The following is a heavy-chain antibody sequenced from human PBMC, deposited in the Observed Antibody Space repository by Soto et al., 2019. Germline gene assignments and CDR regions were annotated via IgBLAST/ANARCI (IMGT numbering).Heavy chain of an antibody. CDR2: INHSGST. CDR3: AVPGHGSGSYYPY. CDR1: GGSFSGYY. D-gene: IGHD3-10*01. J-gene: IGHJ4*02. V-gene: IGHV4-34*01. Sequence: SETLSLTCAVYGGSFSGYYWSWIRQPPGKGLEWIGEINHSGSTNYNPSLKSRVTISVDTSKNQFSLKLSSVTAADTAVYYCAVPGHGSGSYYPYWGQGTLVTVSS.